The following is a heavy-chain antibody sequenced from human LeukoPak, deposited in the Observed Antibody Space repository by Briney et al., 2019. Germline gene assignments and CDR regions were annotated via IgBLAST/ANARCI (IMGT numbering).Heavy chain of an antibody. CDR2: ISAYNGNT. Sequence: ASVKVSCKASGYTFTSYGISWVRQAPGQGLEWMGWISAYNGNTNYAQKLQGRVTMTTDTSTSIAYMELRSLRSDDTAVYYCARDYLPTDIVVVPAAIGGDAFDIWGQGTMVTVSS. J-gene: IGHJ3*02. V-gene: IGHV1-18*01. CDR1: GYTFTSYG. D-gene: IGHD2-2*02. CDR3: ARDYLPTDIVVVPAAIGGDAFDI.